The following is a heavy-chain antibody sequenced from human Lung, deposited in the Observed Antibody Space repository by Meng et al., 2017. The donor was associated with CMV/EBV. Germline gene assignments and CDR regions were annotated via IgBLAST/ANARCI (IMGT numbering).Heavy chain of an antibody. CDR1: GGSVSSGNYY. J-gene: IGHJ5*02. CDR2: IYYSGST. V-gene: IGHV4-61*01. CDR3: ASYRSGTPGRFDP. D-gene: IGHD1-1*01. Sequence: SETLSLXXTVSGGSVSSGNYYWSWIRQPPGKGLEWIGYIYYSGSTNYNPSLKSRVTISVDTSKNQFSLKLSSVTAADTAVYYCASYRSGTPGRFDPWGQGTLVXVSS.